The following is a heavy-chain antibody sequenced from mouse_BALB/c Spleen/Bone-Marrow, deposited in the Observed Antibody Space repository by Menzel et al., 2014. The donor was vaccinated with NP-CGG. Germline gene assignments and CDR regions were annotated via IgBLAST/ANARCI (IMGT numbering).Heavy chain of an antibody. J-gene: IGHJ1*01. CDR2: INPNNGRT. Sequence: LVESGAELVKPGASVKLSCKTSGYTFTSYWMHWVKQRPGQGLEWIGEINPNNGRTNYNEKFRNKATLTVDRSSSTAYMQLSSLTSEDSAVYYCARYYNWYFDVWGAGTTVTVSS. CDR3: ARYYNWYFDV. D-gene: IGHD1-1*01. CDR1: GYTFTSYW. V-gene: IGHV1S81*02.